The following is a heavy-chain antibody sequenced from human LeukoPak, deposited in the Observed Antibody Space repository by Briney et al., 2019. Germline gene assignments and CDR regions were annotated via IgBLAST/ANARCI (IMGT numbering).Heavy chain of an antibody. CDR1: GGSISSYY. D-gene: IGHD3-16*01. CDR3: ARVLRGDPYYYYYMDV. V-gene: IGHV4-59*01. Sequence: PSETLSLTCTVSGGSISSYYWSWIWQPPGKGLEWIGYIYYSGSTNYNPSLKSRVTISVDTSKNQFSLKLSSVTAADTAVYYCARVLRGDPYYYYYMDVWGKGTTVTVSS. J-gene: IGHJ6*03. CDR2: IYYSGST.